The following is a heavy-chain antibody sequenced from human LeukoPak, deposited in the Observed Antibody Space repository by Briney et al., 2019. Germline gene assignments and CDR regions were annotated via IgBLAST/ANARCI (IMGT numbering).Heavy chain of an antibody. V-gene: IGHV3-11*05. CDR2: ISGNSRFR. J-gene: IGHJ6*02. D-gene: IGHD2/OR15-2a*01. CDR3: ARDLNTGMDV. CDR1: GFTVSSND. Sequence: GGSLRLSCAASGFTVSSNDMSWVRQAPGKGLEWLSYISGNSRFREYADSVKGRFTISRDNARNLLFLQMDSLRAEDTAVYYCARDLNTGMDVWGRGTTVTVSS.